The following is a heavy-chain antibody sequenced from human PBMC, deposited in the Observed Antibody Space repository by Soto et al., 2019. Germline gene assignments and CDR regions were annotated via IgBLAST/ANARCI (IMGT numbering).Heavy chain of an antibody. CDR1: GVSISSGGYY. D-gene: IGHD2-2*02. J-gene: IGHJ6*02. V-gene: IGHV4-31*03. CDR2: IYYSCST. CDR3: ARDHMVVVQAAIRAYNYYGMDV. Sequence: SETLSLTCTVSGVSISSGGYYWSWIRQHPGKGLEWFSYIYYSCSTYYNPTIKTRVSIAVDTSKHQFSLKVSSVTAADTAVYYWARDHMVVVQAAIRAYNYYGMDVWGQGTTVTVSS.